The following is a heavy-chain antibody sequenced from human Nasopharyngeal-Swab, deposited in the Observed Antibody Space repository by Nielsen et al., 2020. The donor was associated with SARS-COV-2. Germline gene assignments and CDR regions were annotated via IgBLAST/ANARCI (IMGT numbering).Heavy chain of an antibody. D-gene: IGHD5/OR15-5a*01. Sequence: SVKVSCKASGGTFSSYAISWVRQAPGQGLEWMGGIIPIFGRANYAQKFKGRVTITADESTCTAYMELSSLRSDDTAVYYCARHVSAIHYYYYGMDVWGQGTTVTVSS. CDR1: GGTFSSYA. CDR2: IIPIFGRA. CDR3: ARHVSAIHYYYYGMDV. J-gene: IGHJ6*02. V-gene: IGHV1-69*13.